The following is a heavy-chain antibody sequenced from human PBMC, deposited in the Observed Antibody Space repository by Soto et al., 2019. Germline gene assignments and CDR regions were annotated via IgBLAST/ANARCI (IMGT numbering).Heavy chain of an antibody. CDR1: GGSMSSYY. CDR3: ARPRYTSGWWTPPFDY. CDR2: IYYSGST. V-gene: IGHV4-59*01. D-gene: IGHD6-19*01. J-gene: IGHJ4*02. Sequence: SETLSLTCAVSGGSMSSYYWSWIRQPPGKGLEWIGYIYYSGSTNYNPPLKSRVTISVDTSKNQFSLKLTSVTAADTAVYYCARPRYTSGWWTPPFDYWGQGTLVTVSS.